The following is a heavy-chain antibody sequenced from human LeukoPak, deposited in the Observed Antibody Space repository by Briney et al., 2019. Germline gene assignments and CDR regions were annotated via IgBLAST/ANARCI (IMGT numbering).Heavy chain of an antibody. J-gene: IGHJ5*02. CDR1: GFTFSSYW. CDR2: INTDGSST. D-gene: IGHD3-10*01. Sequence: GGSLRLSCAASGFTFSSYWMHWVRQAPGKGLVWVSRINTDGSSTSYADSVKGRFTISRDNAKNTLYLQMNSLRAEDTAVYYCAMGRDYYGSGSYSGNWFDPWGQGTLVTVSS. V-gene: IGHV3-74*01. CDR3: AMGRDYYGSGSYSGNWFDP.